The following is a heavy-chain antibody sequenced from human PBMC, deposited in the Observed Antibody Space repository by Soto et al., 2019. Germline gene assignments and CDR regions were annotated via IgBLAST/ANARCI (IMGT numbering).Heavy chain of an antibody. Sequence: EVQLVESGGGLGQTGGSLRLSCAASGFTFSSAWMHWVRQVPGKGLVWVSRIDSDGSTTNYADSVKGRFTISRDNAESTVYLQMNSLRAEDTAVYYCVRDFRGATLHNWGQGTLVTVAS. V-gene: IGHV3-74*01. J-gene: IGHJ4*02. CDR2: IDSDGSTT. CDR3: VRDFRGATLHN. CDR1: GFTFSSAW. D-gene: IGHD1-1*01.